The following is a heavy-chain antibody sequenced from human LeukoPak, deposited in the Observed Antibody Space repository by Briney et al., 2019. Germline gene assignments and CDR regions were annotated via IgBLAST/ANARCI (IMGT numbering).Heavy chain of an antibody. CDR1: GGSISSSSYY. CDR3: ARKTTAGPTKAAFDI. V-gene: IGHV4-39*07. D-gene: IGHD2-21*02. Sequence: SETLSLTCTVSGGSISSSSYYWGWIRQPPGRGLEWIGHIYYSGGIYYNPSLKSRVTMSVDTSRNQFSLKLSSVTAVDTAVYYCARKTTAGPTKAAFDIWGQGTMVAVST. CDR2: IYYSGGI. J-gene: IGHJ3*02.